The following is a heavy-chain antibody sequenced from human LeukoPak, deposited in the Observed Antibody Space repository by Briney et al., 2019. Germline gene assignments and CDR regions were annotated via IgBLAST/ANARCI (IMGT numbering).Heavy chain of an antibody. V-gene: IGHV3-7*01. CDR3: ARAVDGSGRKGYYYYMDV. D-gene: IGHD3-10*01. Sequence: GGSLRLSCAASGFTFTTYWMGWVRQAPGKGLEWVANINQDGSEKYYVDSVKGRFTISRDNAKNSLYLQMNSLRAEDAAVYYCARAVDGSGRKGYYYYMDVWGKGTTVTVSS. CDR2: INQDGSEK. CDR1: GFTFTTYW. J-gene: IGHJ6*03.